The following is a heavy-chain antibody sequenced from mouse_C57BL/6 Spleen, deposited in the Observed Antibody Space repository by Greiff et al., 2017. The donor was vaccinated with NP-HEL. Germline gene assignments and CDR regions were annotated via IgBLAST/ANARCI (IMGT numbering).Heavy chain of an antibody. CDR3: ARWVTTDAMDY. V-gene: IGHV1-85*01. CDR2: IYPRDGST. J-gene: IGHJ4*01. CDR1: GYTFTSYD. Sequence: QVQLQQSGPELVKPGASVKLSCKASGYTFTSYDINWVKQRPGQGLEWIGWIYPRDGSTKYNEKFKGKATLTVDTSSSTSYMELNSLTSADSAVYFCARWVTTDAMDYWGQGTSVTVSS. D-gene: IGHD2-3*01.